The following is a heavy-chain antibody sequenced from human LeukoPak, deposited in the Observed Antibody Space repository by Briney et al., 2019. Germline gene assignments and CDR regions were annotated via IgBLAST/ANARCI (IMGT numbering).Heavy chain of an antibody. CDR2: ISSSSSYI. CDR3: AREVYSSSWYYFDH. CDR1: GFTFSSYS. Sequence: PGGSLRLSCAASGFTFSSYSMNWVRQAPGKGLEWVSSISSSSSYIYYADSVKGRFTISRDNSKNTLYLQMNSLRAEDTAVYYCAREVYSSSWYYFDHWGQGTLVTVSS. V-gene: IGHV3-21*01. J-gene: IGHJ4*02. D-gene: IGHD6-13*01.